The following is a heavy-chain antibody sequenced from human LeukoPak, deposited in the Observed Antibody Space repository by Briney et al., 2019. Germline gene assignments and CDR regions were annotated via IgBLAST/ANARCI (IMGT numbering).Heavy chain of an antibody. J-gene: IGHJ3*02. D-gene: IGHD5/OR15-5a*01. CDR1: GFIFSSYV. CDR3: AKSVIWGNAFDI. Sequence: GGSLRLSCAVSGFIFSSYVMSWVRQAPGKGLEWVSSITGNGGGAYYADSVRGRFTISRDNSKNTLYLQMNSLRAEDTAVYYCAKSVIWGNAFDIWGQGTMVTVSS. V-gene: IGHV3-23*01. CDR2: ITGNGGGA.